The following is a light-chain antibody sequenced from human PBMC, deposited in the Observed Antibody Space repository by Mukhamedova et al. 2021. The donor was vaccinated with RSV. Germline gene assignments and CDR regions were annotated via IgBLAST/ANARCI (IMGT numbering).Light chain of an antibody. CDR2: AAS. CDR3: QQSSSTPRT. CDR1: QSISTY. Sequence: GSQSISTYLNWYQQKPGKAPKLLIYAASSLQSGVPSRFSGSGSGTDFTLTITSLQPEDFASYYCQQSSSTPRTFGQGTEVEIK. J-gene: IGKJ1*01. V-gene: IGKV1-39*01.